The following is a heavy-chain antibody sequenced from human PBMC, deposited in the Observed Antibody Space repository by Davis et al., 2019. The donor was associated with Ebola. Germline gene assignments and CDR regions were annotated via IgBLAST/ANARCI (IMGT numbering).Heavy chain of an antibody. J-gene: IGHJ4*02. D-gene: IGHD6-19*01. V-gene: IGHV4-59*01. CDR3: AGSPYGSGLYRN. Sequence: PSETLSLTCTVSGGSINDYYCSWIRQPPGKGLALIGYIYNSGSTDYNPSLRSRVTISVDTSKNQCSLYLNSVTAADTAVYYCAGSPYGSGLYRNWGQGTLATVSS. CDR2: IYNSGST. CDR1: GGSINDYY.